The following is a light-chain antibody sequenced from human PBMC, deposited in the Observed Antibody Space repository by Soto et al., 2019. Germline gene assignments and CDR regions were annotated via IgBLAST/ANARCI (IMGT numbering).Light chain of an antibody. J-gene: IGKJ1*01. Sequence: EIVLTQSPGTLSLSPGERATLSCRASQSVSNNYLAWYQQKPGQAPRLLIYGASNSATGIPDRFSGSGSGTDLTLTTSRLEPEDFAVDYCQQYGSSGTFGQGTKVEIK. CDR1: QSVSNNY. CDR3: QQYGSSGT. CDR2: GAS. V-gene: IGKV3-20*01.